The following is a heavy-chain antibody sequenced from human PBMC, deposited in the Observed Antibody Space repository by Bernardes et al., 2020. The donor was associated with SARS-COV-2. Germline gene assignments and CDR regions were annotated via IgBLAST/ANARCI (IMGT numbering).Heavy chain of an antibody. J-gene: IGHJ4*01. CDR3: VKGQYYFGSGRYEYGDY. D-gene: IGHD3-10*01. Sequence: GGSLRLSCSASGFPFSSYVMTWVRQAPGKGLDWVSTISGSGGTIYYGDSVKGRFSISRDNAKNALYLQMNSLRAEDMAVYYCVKGQYYFGSGRYEYGDYWGHGTLVTVSS. CDR2: ISGSGGTI. V-gene: IGHV3-23*01. CDR1: GFPFSSYV.